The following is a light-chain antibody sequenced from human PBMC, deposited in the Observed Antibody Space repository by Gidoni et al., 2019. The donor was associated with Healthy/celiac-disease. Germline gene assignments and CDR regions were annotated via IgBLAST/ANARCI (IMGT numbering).Light chain of an antibody. J-gene: IGKJ1*01. CDR3: QQYGSTPRT. CDR2: GAS. V-gene: IGKV3-20*01. Sequence: IVLTQSPATLSLAPVARATLSCRASQSVSSSYLAWYQQKPGQAPRLLIYGASSRATGIPDRFSGSGSGTDFTLTISRLEPEDFAVYYCQQYGSTPRTFGQGTKVEIK. CDR1: QSVSSSY.